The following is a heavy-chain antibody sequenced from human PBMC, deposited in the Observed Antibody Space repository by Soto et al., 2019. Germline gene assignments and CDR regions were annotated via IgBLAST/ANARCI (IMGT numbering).Heavy chain of an antibody. J-gene: IGHJ4*02. V-gene: IGHV3-74*01. CDR3: LRDQRHWNEFADQ. D-gene: IGHD1-1*01. CDR1: GFAFGSYW. Sequence: VQLVESGGGLVQPGGSLRLSCAASGFAFGSYWMHWVRQAPGKGLVWVSRISQDGAIATQADSVKGRFTISRDNAKNTLFLQMNSLRADDTAGYYCLRDQRHWNEFADQWGQGTRVTVSS. CDR2: ISQDGAIA.